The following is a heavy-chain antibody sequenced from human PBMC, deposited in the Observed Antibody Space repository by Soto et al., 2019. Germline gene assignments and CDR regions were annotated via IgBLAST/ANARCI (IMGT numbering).Heavy chain of an antibody. CDR2: IIPIFGTA. D-gene: IGHD2-15*01. J-gene: IGHJ6*02. CDR1: GGTFSSYA. Sequence: GASVKVSCKASGGTFSSYAISWVRQAPGQGLEWMGGIIPIFGTANYAQKFQGRVTITADESTSTAYMELSSLRSEDTAVYYCARDLRYCSGGSCRYYYHGMDVWGQGSTVTSP. V-gene: IGHV1-69*13. CDR3: ARDLRYCSGGSCRYYYHGMDV.